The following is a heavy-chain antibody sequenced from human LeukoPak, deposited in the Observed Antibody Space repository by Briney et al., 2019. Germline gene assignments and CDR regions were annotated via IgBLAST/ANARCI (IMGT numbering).Heavy chain of an antibody. CDR3: ARAGIYYYDSSGYDI. V-gene: IGHV4-34*01. J-gene: IGHJ3*02. Sequence: SETLSLTCAVYGGSFSGYYWSWICQPPGKGLEWIGEINHSGSTNYNPSLKSRVTISVDTSKNQFSLKLSSVTAADTAVYYCARAGIYYYDSSGYDIWGQGTMVTVSS. CDR1: GGSFSGYY. D-gene: IGHD3-22*01. CDR2: INHSGST.